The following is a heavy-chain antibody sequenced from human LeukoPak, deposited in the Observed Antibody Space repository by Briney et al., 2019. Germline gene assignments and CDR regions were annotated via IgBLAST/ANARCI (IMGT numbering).Heavy chain of an antibody. J-gene: IGHJ4*02. CDR2: ISSSSSYI. CDR3: ARGRRTTGPFDY. D-gene: IGHD1-1*01. CDR1: GSTFSSYS. Sequence: GGSLRLSCAASGSTFSSYSMNWVRQAPGKGLEWVSSISSSSSYIYYADSVKGRFTISRDNAKNSLYLQMNSLRAEDTAVYYCARGRRTTGPFDYWGQGTLVTVSS. V-gene: IGHV3-21*01.